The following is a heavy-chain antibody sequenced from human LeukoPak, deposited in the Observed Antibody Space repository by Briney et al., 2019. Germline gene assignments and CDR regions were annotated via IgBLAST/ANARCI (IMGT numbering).Heavy chain of an antibody. J-gene: IGHJ4*02. CDR3: ARDGRCGGDCYAS. CDR2: ISSSSTYI. V-gene: IGHV3-21*01. D-gene: IGHD2-21*02. Sequence: GGSLRLSCSASGFTFSSYAVSWVRQAPGKGLEWVSIISSSSTYIYYADSVKGRFTISRDNAKNALYLQMNSLRVEDTAVYYCARDGRCGGDCYASWGQGTLVTVSS. CDR1: GFTFSSYA.